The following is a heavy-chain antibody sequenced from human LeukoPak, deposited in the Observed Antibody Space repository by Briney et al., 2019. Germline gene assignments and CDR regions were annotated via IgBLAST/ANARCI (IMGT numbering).Heavy chain of an antibody. CDR1: GYTLTELS. CDR2: FDPEDGET. V-gene: IGHV1-24*01. Sequence: ASVKVSCKVSGYTLTELSRHWVRQAPGKALEWMGGFDPEDGETIYAQKFQGRVTMTEDTSTDTAYMELSSLRSEDTAVYYCATADTAMAAIDYWGQGTLVTVSS. D-gene: IGHD5-18*01. J-gene: IGHJ4*02. CDR3: ATADTAMAAIDY.